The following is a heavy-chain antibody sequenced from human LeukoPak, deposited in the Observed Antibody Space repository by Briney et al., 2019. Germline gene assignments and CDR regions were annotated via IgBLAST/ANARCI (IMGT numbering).Heavy chain of an antibody. Sequence: GGSLRLSCAASGFTFSTYWMHWVSQAPGTGLVWVSRIKSDGSNSNYADCVKGRFTISRDNAKNTLYLQMNSLRAEETAVYHCVRVGGRSSIGGDCWGQGTLVTVSS. CDR1: GFTFSTYW. V-gene: IGHV3-74*01. D-gene: IGHD3-10*01. J-gene: IGHJ4*02. CDR2: IKSDGSNS. CDR3: VRVGGRSSIGGDC.